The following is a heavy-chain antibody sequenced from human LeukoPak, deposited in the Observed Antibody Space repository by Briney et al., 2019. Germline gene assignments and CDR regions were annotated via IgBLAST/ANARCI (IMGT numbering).Heavy chain of an antibody. V-gene: IGHV1-24*01. J-gene: IGHJ4*02. CDR2: FDPEDGET. Sequence: ASVKVSCKVSGYTLTELSMHWVRQALGKGLEWMGGFDPEDGETIYAQKFQGRVTMTEDTSTDTAYMELSSLRSEDTAVYYCATGLFFQVDTAMATVPYFDYWGQGTLVTVSS. CDR1: GYTLTELS. CDR3: ATGLFFQVDTAMATVPYFDY. D-gene: IGHD5-18*01.